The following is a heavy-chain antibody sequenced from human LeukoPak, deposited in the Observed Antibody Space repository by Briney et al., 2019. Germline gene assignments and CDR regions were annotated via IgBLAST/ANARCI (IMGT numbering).Heavy chain of an antibody. CDR2: IYPGDSDT. Sequence: GEPLKFSSKASVYSFTSYWIAWVRQMPGKGLECMGSIYPGDSDTRYSPSFQGKVTISADRSISTAYLQWRGLKASDTAMYYCARLGGAVVARFFDYWGQGTLVTVSS. CDR1: VYSFTSYW. D-gene: IGHD1-26*01. J-gene: IGHJ4*02. CDR3: ARLGGAVVARFFDY. V-gene: IGHV5-51*01.